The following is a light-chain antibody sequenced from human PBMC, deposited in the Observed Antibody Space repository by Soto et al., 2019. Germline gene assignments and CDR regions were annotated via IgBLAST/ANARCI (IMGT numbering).Light chain of an antibody. CDR2: DTS. CDR3: LLSYSGARARV. J-gene: IGLJ3*02. V-gene: IGLV7-46*01. CDR1: TGTVTSGHY. Sequence: QTVVTQEPSLTVSPGGTVTLTCGSSTGTVTSGHYPYWFQQKPSQVPRTLIYDTSNKHSWTPARFSGSLLGGKAALTLSGAQHEDEAEHYCLLSYSGARARVFGGGTKLTVL.